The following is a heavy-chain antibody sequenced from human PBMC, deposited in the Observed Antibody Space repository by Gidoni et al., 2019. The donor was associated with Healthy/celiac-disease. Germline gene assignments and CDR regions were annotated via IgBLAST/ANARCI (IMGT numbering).Heavy chain of an antibody. CDR2: IYYSGST. Sequence: QLQLQESGPGLVKPSETLSLTCTVSGGSISSSRYYWGWIRQPPGKGLEWVGSIYYSGSTYYNPSLKSRVTISVDTSKNQFSLKLSSVTAADTAVYYCARLVYSSSDSWGYWGQGTLVTVSS. J-gene: IGHJ4*02. CDR3: ARLVYSSSDSWGY. V-gene: IGHV4-39*01. D-gene: IGHD6-13*01. CDR1: GGSISSSRYY.